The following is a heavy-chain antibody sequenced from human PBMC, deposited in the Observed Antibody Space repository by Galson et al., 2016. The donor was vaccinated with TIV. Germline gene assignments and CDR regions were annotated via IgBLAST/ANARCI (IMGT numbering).Heavy chain of an antibody. Sequence: SVKVSCKASGYTFTSYGISWVRQAPGQGLEWMGWISAYNGNTNYAQKFQGRVAMTTDTSTNTVYMELRSLRSDDTAVYYCAREGGFDFYYWGQGTLVIVSS. D-gene: IGHD2-15*01. CDR2: ISAYNGNT. CDR3: AREGGFDFYY. V-gene: IGHV1-18*01. CDR1: GYTFTSYG. J-gene: IGHJ4*02.